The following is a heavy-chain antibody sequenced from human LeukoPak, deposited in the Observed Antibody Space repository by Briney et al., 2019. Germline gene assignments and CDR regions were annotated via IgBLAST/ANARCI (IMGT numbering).Heavy chain of an antibody. Sequence: SETLSLICSVSGASVSSYYWSWVRQAPGKGLEWIGQIYQSGGTNYNPSLEGRATISVDTSKKQFSLKLNSVIAADTAVYYCARRGMSSSWYGDAFDVWGHGTMVIVS. CDR1: GASVSSYY. J-gene: IGHJ3*01. V-gene: IGHV4-59*02. D-gene: IGHD6-13*01. CDR2: IYQSGGT. CDR3: ARRGMSSSWYGDAFDV.